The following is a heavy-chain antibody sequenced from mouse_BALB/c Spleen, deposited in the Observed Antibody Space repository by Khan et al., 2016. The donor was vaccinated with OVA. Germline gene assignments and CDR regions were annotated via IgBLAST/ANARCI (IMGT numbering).Heavy chain of an antibody. CDR3: TRGESYYGKPYAMDF. CDR2: ISSGGSYT. D-gene: IGHD2-1*01. V-gene: IGHV5-6-4*01. CDR1: GFTFSSYT. J-gene: IGHJ4*01. Sequence: EVELVESGGGLVKPGGSLKLSCAASGFTFSSYTMSWVRQTPEKRLEWVATISSGGSYTYYPDSVKGRFTLSRDNAKNTLYLQMTSLKSEDTAIYYCTRGESYYGKPYAMDFWGQGTSVTVSS.